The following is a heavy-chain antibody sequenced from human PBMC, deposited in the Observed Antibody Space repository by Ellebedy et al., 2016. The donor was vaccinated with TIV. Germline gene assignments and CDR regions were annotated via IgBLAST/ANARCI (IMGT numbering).Heavy chain of an antibody. CDR3: ARQNYFGSGLEY. D-gene: IGHD3-10*01. Sequence: SVKVSCXASGGTFSNYAISWVRQAPGLGLEWMGGIIPIFGAANYPQKFRGRVTITADESTSTAYMELSSLRSEDTAVYFCARQNYFGSGLEYWGEGTLVTVSS. CDR1: GGTFSNYA. V-gene: IGHV1-69*13. CDR2: IIPIFGAA. J-gene: IGHJ4*02.